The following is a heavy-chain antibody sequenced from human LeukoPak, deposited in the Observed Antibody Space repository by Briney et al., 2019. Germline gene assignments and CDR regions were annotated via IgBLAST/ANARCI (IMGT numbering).Heavy chain of an antibody. V-gene: IGHV3-30-3*01. CDR3: ARGGIVGPTSYFYYGMDV. Sequence: PGGSLRLSCAASGFTFSSYAMHWVRQAPGEGLEWGAVISYDGSNKYYADSVKGRFTISRDNSKNTLYLQMNSLRAEDTAVYYCARGGIVGPTSYFYYGMDVWGQGTTVTVSS. D-gene: IGHD1-26*01. J-gene: IGHJ6*02. CDR1: GFTFSSYA. CDR2: ISYDGSNK.